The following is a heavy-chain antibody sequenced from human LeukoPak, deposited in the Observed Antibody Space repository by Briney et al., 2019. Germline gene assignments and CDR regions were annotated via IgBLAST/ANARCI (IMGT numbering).Heavy chain of an antibody. D-gene: IGHD3-10*01. CDR2: ISGSGSYI. CDR1: GFTFSDYS. CDR3: VRERFHGSGAPKFDF. Sequence: GGSLRLFCAASGFTFSDYSMNWVRQTPRKGLEWVSCISGSGSYIYYADSVKGRFTISRDNAKNSLHLQVNSLRAEDTAVYYCVRERFHGSGAPKFDFWGQGTLVTVSS. J-gene: IGHJ4*02. V-gene: IGHV3-21*06.